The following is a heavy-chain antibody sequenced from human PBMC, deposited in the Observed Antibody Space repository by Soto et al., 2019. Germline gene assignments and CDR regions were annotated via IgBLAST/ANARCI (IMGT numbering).Heavy chain of an antibody. CDR2: IVPMYDSV. CDR1: GGALNTYT. J-gene: IGHJ4*02. D-gene: IGHD1-26*01. Sequence: SVKVSCKVSGGALNTYTINWVRQAPGRRLEWVGQIVPMYDSVNYAENFQGRVTITADKSTKTSYMELTSLRSEDTALYFCATWRHYSGSYCSDYRGKGTLVTVSS. CDR3: ATWRHYSGSYCSDY. V-gene: IGHV1-69*06.